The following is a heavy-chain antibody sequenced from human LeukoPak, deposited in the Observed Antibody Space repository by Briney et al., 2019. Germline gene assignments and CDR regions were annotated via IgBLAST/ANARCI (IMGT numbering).Heavy chain of an antibody. CDR3: ARGGGYTSDYYYYYTDV. D-gene: IGHD5-24*01. CDR1: GGSISTYY. CDR2: VYYSGST. J-gene: IGHJ6*03. Sequence: PSETLSLTCTISGGSISTYYWTWIRQPPGKGLEWIGNVYYSGSTNYNPSLKSRVTISVDTSKNQFSLKLSSVTAADTAVYYCARGGGYTSDYYYYYTDVWGKGTTVTVSS. V-gene: IGHV4-59*01.